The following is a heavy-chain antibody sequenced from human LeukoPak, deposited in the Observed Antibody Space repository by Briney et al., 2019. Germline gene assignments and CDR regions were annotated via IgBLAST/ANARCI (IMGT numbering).Heavy chain of an antibody. CDR1: GFSFSNYA. D-gene: IGHD4-11*01. Sequence: PGGSLRLSCAASGFSFSNYAMSWVRQAPGKGLEWVSGISGSGGSTSYADSVKGRFTISRDNSKNTLYLQMNSLRAEDTAVDYCAKGLGYGNYYYDYWGQGTLVTVCS. CDR2: ISGSGGST. J-gene: IGHJ4*02. CDR3: AKGLGYGNYYYDY. V-gene: IGHV3-23*01.